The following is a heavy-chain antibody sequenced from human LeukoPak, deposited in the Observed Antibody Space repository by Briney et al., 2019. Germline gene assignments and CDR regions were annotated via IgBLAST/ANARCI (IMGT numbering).Heavy chain of an antibody. V-gene: IGHV3-21*01. Sequence: GGSLRLSCAASGFTFSSYSMTWVRQAPGKRLDWVSSISSSSSYIYYADSVKGRFTISRDNAKNSLYLQMNSLRAEDTAVYYCALVVVPAAMGQLDLWGRGTLVTVSS. J-gene: IGHJ2*01. D-gene: IGHD2-2*01. CDR3: ALVVVPAAMGQLDL. CDR1: GFTFSSYS. CDR2: ISSSSSYI.